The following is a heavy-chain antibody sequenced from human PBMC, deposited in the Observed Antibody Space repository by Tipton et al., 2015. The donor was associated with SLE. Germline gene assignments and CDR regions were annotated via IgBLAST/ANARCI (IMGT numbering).Heavy chain of an antibody. CDR1: GDSVSSNSAA. V-gene: IGHV6-1*01. Sequence: GLVKPSQTLSLTCAISGDSVSSNSAAWNWIRQSPSGGLEWLGRTYYRSKWYNDYAVSVKSRITINPDTSKNHFSLQLNSVTPEDTAVYYCAREESLRHDDFDIWGQGTLVTVSP. CDR3: AREESLRHDDFDI. CDR2: TYYRSKWYN. J-gene: IGHJ3*02.